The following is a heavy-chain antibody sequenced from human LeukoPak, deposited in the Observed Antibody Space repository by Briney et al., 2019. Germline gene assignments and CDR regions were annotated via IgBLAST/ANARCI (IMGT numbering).Heavy chain of an antibody. V-gene: IGHV3-30*03. CDR2: ISYDGSNK. CDR3: ARYSNSGDYYYYYMDV. Sequence: PGGSLRLSCAASGFTFSNYWMHWVRQAPGKGLEWVAVISYDGSNKYYADSVKGRFTISRDNSKNTLYLQMNSLRAEDTAVYYCARYSNSGDYYYYYMDVWGKGTTSTVSS. J-gene: IGHJ6*03. CDR1: GFTFSNYW. D-gene: IGHD4-11*01.